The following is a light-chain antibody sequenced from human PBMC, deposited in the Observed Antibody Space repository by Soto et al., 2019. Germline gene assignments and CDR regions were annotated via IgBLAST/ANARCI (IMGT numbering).Light chain of an antibody. CDR1: LDISNC. CDR2: AAS. Sequence: DIQMTQSPSSLSASVGDRVTITCQASLDISNCLAWYQQKPGKAPKLLIYAASTLQSGVPSRFSGSGSGTDFTLTISSLEPEDSAVYYCQQHLGRHTFGQGTKVDIK. J-gene: IGKJ1*01. V-gene: IGKV1-9*01. CDR3: QQHLGRHT.